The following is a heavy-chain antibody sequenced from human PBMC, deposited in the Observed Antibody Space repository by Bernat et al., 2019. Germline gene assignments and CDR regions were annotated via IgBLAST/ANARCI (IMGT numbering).Heavy chain of an antibody. Sequence: QVQLVESGGGVVQSGGSLRLSCAASGFTFSSYGMHWVRQAPGKGLEWVAVIWYDGSNKYYADSVKGRFTISRDNSKNTLYLQMNSLRAEDTAVYYCARDNRVYALDYWGQGTLVTVSS. V-gene: IGHV3-33*01. D-gene: IGHD2-8*01. CDR1: GFTFSSYG. CDR2: IWYDGSNK. J-gene: IGHJ4*02. CDR3: ARDNRVYALDY.